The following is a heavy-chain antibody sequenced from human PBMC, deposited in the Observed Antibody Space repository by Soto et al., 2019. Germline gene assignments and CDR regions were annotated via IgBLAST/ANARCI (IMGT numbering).Heavy chain of an antibody. CDR2: ISTSGSTT. D-gene: IGHD6-6*01. Sequence: PGGSLRLSCAASGFTLNSYAMNWVRQAPGKGLEWVSYISTSGSTTYYADSVKGRFTISRDNAKNTLYLQMNSLRADDTAVYYCGSTSSIAQELHDYWGQGTLVTLSS. V-gene: IGHV3-48*03. CDR3: GSTSSIAQELHDY. J-gene: IGHJ4*01. CDR1: GFTLNSYA.